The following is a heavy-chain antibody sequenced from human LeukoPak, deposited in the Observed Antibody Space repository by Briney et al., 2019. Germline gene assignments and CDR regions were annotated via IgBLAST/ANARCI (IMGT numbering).Heavy chain of an antibody. CDR2: ISSSGSTI. Sequence: GGSLRLSCAASGFAFSSYEMNWVRQAPGKGLEWVSYISSSGSTIYYADSVKGRFTISRDNAKNSLYLQMYSLRAEDTAVYYCAELGITMIGGVWGKGTTVTISS. J-gene: IGHJ6*04. CDR1: GFAFSSYE. CDR3: AELGITMIGGV. V-gene: IGHV3-48*03. D-gene: IGHD3-10*02.